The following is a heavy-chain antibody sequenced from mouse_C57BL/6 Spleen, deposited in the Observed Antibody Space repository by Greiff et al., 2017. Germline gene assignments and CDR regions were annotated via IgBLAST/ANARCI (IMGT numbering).Heavy chain of an antibody. Sequence: VQLQQSGAELVKPGASVKMSCKASGYTFTSYWITWVQQRPGQGLEWIGDIYPGSGSTNYNEKFKSKATLTVDTSSSTAYMQLSSLTSEDSAVYYCARKGIVVPYWYFDVWGTGTTVTVSS. J-gene: IGHJ1*03. CDR3: ARKGIVVPYWYFDV. CDR2: IYPGSGST. V-gene: IGHV1-55*01. CDR1: GYTFTSYW. D-gene: IGHD1-1*01.